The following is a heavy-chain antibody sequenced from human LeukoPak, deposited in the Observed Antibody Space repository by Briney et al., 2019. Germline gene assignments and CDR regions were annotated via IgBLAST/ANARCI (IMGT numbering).Heavy chain of an antibody. Sequence: GGSLRLSCAASGFTFSSYWIHWVRQAPGKGLAWVSRINADGSATGYADSVKGRFTISRDNAKNTLYLQMNSLRAEDTAVYYCSREIRPAGTDSWGQGTLVTVSS. CDR2: INADGSAT. J-gene: IGHJ4*02. V-gene: IGHV3-74*01. D-gene: IGHD6-13*01. CDR1: GFTFSSYW. CDR3: SREIRPAGTDS.